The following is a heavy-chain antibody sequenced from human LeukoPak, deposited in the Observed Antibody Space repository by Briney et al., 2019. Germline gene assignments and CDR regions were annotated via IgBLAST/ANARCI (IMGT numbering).Heavy chain of an antibody. V-gene: IGHV3-7*01. D-gene: IGHD3-10*01. Sequence: PGGSLRLSCAASGFTFSSYWMSWVRQAPGKGLEWVANIKQDGSEKYYVDSVKGRFTISRDNAKNSLYLQMNSLRAEDTAVYYCARAGSGSYYIYYYYYMDVWGEGTTVTVSS. CDR3: ARAGSGSYYIYYYYYMDV. CDR1: GFTFSSYW. J-gene: IGHJ6*03. CDR2: IKQDGSEK.